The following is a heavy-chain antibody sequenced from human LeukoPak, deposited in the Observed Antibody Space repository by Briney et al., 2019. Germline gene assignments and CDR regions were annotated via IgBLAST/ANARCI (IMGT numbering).Heavy chain of an antibody. J-gene: IGHJ3*02. V-gene: IGHV4-59*01. CDR1: GGSISSYY. CDR3: ASGHRRSYYDSSGYYRDAFDI. D-gene: IGHD3-22*01. Sequence: SETLFLTCTVSGGSISSYYWSWIRQPPGKGLEWIGYIYYSGSTNYNPSLKSRVTISVDTSKNQFSLKLSSVTAADTAVYYCASGHRRSYYDSSGYYRDAFDIWGQGTMVTVSS. CDR2: IYYSGST.